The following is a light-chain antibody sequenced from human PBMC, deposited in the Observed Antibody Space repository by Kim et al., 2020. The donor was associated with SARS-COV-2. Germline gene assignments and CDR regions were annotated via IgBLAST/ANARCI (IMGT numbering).Light chain of an antibody. CDR3: QQRSNWPLT. V-gene: IGKV3-11*01. J-gene: IGKJ4*01. CDR2: DAS. CDR1: QSGSRY. Sequence: LSPGERATLSCTASQSGSRYLAWYQQKPGQAPRLLIYDASNRATGIPARFSGSGSGTDYTLTISSLEPEDFAVYYCQQRSNWPLTFGGGTKVDIK.